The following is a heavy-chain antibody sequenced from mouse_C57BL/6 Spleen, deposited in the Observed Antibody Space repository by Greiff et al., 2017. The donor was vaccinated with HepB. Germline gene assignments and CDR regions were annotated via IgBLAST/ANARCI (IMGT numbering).Heavy chain of an antibody. CDR1: GYTFTSYW. CDR3: ARGLIARVYFDA. J-gene: IGHJ2*01. V-gene: IGHV1-55*01. Sequence: QVQLQQPGAELVKPGASVKMSCKASGYTFTSYWITWVKQRPGQGLEWIGDIYPGSGSTNYNEKFKSKATLTVDTSSSTAYMQLSSLTSEDSAVYYCARGLIARVYFDAWGQGTTLSVSS. D-gene: IGHD2-12*01. CDR2: IYPGSGST.